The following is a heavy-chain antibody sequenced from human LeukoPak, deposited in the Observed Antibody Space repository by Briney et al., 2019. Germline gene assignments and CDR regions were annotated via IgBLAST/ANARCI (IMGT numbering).Heavy chain of an antibody. V-gene: IGHV4-34*12. J-gene: IGHJ5*02. Sequence: PSETLSLTCAVYGGSFSGYYWGWVRQPPGKGLEWIGNIFYSGSTYYSPSLKSRVTISLDTSRNQFSLKLSSVTAADTAVYYCAIYSDSSGYPEGWFDPWGQGTLVTVSS. CDR2: IFYSGST. CDR1: GGSFSGYY. D-gene: IGHD3-22*01. CDR3: AIYSDSSGYPEGWFDP.